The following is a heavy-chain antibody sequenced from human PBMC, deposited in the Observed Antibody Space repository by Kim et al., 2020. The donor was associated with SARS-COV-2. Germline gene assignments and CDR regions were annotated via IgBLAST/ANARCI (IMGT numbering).Heavy chain of an antibody. CDR1: GFPFSSYW. CDR2: IKEDGSEK. D-gene: IGHD3-16*01. CDR3: ARDLPDFYDGMDV. V-gene: IGHV3-7*03. Sequence: GGSLRLSCTASGFPFSSYWMSWVRQTPRRGLEWVANIKEDGSEKNYVDSVRGRFTISRDNAKDSLYLEMNSLRVEDTAVYYCARDLPDFYDGMDVWGRGTTVTVSS. J-gene: IGHJ6*02.